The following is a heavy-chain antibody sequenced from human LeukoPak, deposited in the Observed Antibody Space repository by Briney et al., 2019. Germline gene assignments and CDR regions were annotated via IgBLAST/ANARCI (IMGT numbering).Heavy chain of an antibody. V-gene: IGHV4-4*09. J-gene: IGHJ4*02. CDR2: IYTSGST. CDR3: ARRGYNPFDY. Sequence: SETLSLTCTVSGGSISSYYWSWIRQPPGKGLEWIGYIYTSGSTNYNPSLKSRVTISVDTSKNQFSLKLSSVTAADTAVYYCARRGYNPFDYWGQGTLVTVSS. D-gene: IGHD5-24*01. CDR1: GGSISSYY.